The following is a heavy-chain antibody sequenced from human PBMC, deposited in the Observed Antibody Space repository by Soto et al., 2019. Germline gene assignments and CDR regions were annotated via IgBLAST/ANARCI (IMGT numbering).Heavy chain of an antibody. Sequence: ASVKVSCKASGYTFTGYYMHWVRQAPGQGLEWMGWINPNSGGTNYAQKFQGWVTMTRDTSISTACMELSRLRSDDTAVYYCARGYYYDSSGYDYWGQGTLVTVSS. CDR1: GYTFTGYY. J-gene: IGHJ4*02. CDR2: INPNSGGT. V-gene: IGHV1-2*04. D-gene: IGHD3-22*01. CDR3: ARGYYYDSSGYDY.